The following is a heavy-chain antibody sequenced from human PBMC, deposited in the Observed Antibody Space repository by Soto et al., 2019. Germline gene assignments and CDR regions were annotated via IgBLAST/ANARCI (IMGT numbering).Heavy chain of an antibody. D-gene: IGHD5-18*01. CDR1: GDSVSSNSAA. Sequence: SQTLSLPCAISGDSVSSNSAAWNWIRQSPSRGLEWLGRTYYRSKWYNDYAVSVKSRITINPDTSKNQFSLQLNSVTPEDTAVYYCAREEPLDTAMVYYGMDVWGQGTTVTVSS. CDR3: AREEPLDTAMVYYGMDV. J-gene: IGHJ6*02. V-gene: IGHV6-1*01. CDR2: TYYRSKWYN.